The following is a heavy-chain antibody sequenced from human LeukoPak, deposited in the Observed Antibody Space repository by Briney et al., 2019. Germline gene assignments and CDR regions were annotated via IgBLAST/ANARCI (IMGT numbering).Heavy chain of an antibody. CDR1: GGSFSGYY. V-gene: IGHV4-34*01. D-gene: IGHD5-12*01. CDR2: INHSGST. CDR3: ARSKVATTYYYYYYMDV. Sequence: PSETLSLTCAVYGGSFSGYYWSWIRQPPGKGLEWIGEINHSGSTNYNPSLKSRVTISVDTSKNQFSLKLSSVTAADTAVYYCARSKVATTYYYYYYMDVWGKRTTVTVSS. J-gene: IGHJ6*03.